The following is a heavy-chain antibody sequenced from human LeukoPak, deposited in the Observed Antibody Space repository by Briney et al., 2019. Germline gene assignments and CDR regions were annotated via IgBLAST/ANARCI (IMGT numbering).Heavy chain of an antibody. Sequence: ASVKVSCKASGYTFTIYGISWVRQAPGQGLEWMGWISADNGNTNYAQKLQGRVTMTTDTSTSTAYMELRSLRSDDTAVYFCARCSGGDCYRPLDFWGQGTLVTVSS. CDR3: ARCSGGDCYRPLDF. V-gene: IGHV1-18*01. CDR1: GYTFTIYG. D-gene: IGHD2-21*01. CDR2: ISADNGNT. J-gene: IGHJ4*02.